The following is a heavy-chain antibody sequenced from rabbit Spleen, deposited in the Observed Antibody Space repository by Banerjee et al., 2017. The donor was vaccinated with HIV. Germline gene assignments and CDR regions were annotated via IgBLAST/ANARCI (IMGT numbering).Heavy chain of an antibody. J-gene: IGHJ6*01. V-gene: IGHV1S40*01. CDR3: ARDLNIYGYAGYGYATDLPYYGMDL. D-gene: IGHD6-1*01. Sequence: QSVEESGGDLVKPGGTLTLTCTVSGFSFSSSYYMCWVRQAPGKGLEWIACIYAGSSGSNYYASWAKGRFTISKTSSTTVTLQMTSLTVADTATYFCARDLNIYGYAGYGYATDLPYYGMDLWGPGTLVTVS. CDR2: IYAGSSGSN. CDR1: GFSFSSSYY.